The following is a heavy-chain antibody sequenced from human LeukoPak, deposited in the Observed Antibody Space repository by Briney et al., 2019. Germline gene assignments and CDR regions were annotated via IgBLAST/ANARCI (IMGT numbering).Heavy chain of an antibody. CDR3: ASLNDGYYDSSGYSD. V-gene: IGHV4-38-2*02. CDR1: GYSISSGYY. D-gene: IGHD3-22*01. Sequence: SETLSLTCTVSGYSISSGYYWGWIRQPPGKGLEWIGSIYHSGSTYYNPSLKSRVTISVDTSKNQFSLKLSSVTAADTAVYYCASLNDGYYDSSGYSDWGQGTLVTVSS. J-gene: IGHJ4*02. CDR2: IYHSGST.